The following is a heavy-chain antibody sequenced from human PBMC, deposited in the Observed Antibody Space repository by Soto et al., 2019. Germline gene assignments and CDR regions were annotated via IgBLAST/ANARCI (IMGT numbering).Heavy chain of an antibody. D-gene: IGHD3-10*01. CDR3: AGASLVGYGSGSPFDY. Sequence: QVQLQESGPGLVKPSQTLSLTCTVSGGSISSGGYYWSWIRQHPGKGLEWIGYIYYSGSTYYNPSLNRRVTISVDTSKNQFSLKLSSVTAADTAVDYCAGASLVGYGSGSPFDYWGQGTLVTVSS. CDR2: IYYSGST. CDR1: GGSISSGGYY. V-gene: IGHV4-31*03. J-gene: IGHJ4*02.